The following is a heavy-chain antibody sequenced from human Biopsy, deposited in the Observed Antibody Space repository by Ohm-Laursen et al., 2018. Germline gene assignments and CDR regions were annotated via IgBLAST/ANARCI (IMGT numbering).Heavy chain of an antibody. CDR2: ISCTGYT. CDR3: ARGSNDFGGLYFPR. J-gene: IGHJ4*02. D-gene: IGHD4-23*01. V-gene: IGHV4-59*11. Sequence: PSQTLSLTCTVSGGSFTGHYWSWIRQPPGKGLEWIGHISCTGYTSYNASLKSRVTISVGTSRNHFSLRLSSLTAADTAVYYCARGSNDFGGLYFPRWGQGTLLTVSS. CDR1: GGSFTGHY.